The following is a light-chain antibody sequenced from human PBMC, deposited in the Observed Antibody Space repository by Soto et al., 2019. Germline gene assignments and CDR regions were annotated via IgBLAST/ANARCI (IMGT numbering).Light chain of an antibody. CDR3: CSYAGSNIPVV. V-gene: IGLV2-8*01. J-gene: IGLJ2*01. CDR1: SSDVGGYNC. CDR2: EVS. Sequence: QSALTQPPSASGSPGQSVTISCTGTSSDVGGYNCVSWYQQHPGKAPKLMIYEVSKRPSGVPDRFSGSKSGNTASLTVSGLQAEDDADYYCCSYAGSNIPVVFGGGTKLTVL.